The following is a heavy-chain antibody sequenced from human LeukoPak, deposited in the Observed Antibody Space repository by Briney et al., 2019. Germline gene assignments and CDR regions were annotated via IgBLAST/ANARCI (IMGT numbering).Heavy chain of an antibody. CDR3: ARDAYYYDSSSYYRNAFDI. D-gene: IGHD3-22*01. CDR1: GFTFSDYY. Sequence: GGSLRLSCAASGFTFSDYYMSWIRQAPGKGLDWLSYIYGIDSTISYAASVKGRFTISRDNAKDSLYLQMNSLRAEDTAVYYCARDAYYYDSSSYYRNAFDIWGQGTVVTVSS. CDR2: IYGIDSTI. J-gene: IGHJ3*02. V-gene: IGHV3-11*01.